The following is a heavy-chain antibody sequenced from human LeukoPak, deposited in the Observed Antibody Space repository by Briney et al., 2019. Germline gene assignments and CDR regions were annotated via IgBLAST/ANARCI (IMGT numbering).Heavy chain of an antibody. D-gene: IGHD6-13*01. Sequence: SETLSLTCTVSGGSISSYYWSWIRQPAGKGLEGIGRIYNSESNNYNPSLKSRVTMSVDMSKNQFSLKLSSMTAADTAVYYCARDEAISSSWYGAVFDYWGQGTLVTVSS. CDR3: ARDEAISSSWYGAVFDY. CDR2: IYNSESN. CDR1: GGSISSYY. V-gene: IGHV4-4*07. J-gene: IGHJ4*02.